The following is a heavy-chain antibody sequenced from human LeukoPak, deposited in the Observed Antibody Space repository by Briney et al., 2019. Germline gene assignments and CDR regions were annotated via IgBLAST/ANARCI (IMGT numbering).Heavy chain of an antibody. Sequence: PPQTLSLTCTVSGGSISSGSYYWSWIRQPAGKGLEWIGRIYTSGSTNYNPSLKSRVTISVDTSKNQFSLKLSSVTAADTAVYYCASTLVIFLPPTWYYYYGMDVWGQGTTVTVSS. D-gene: IGHD3-10*01. CDR3: ASTLVIFLPPTWYYYYGMDV. CDR2: IYTSGST. J-gene: IGHJ6*02. V-gene: IGHV4-61*02. CDR1: GGSISSGSYY.